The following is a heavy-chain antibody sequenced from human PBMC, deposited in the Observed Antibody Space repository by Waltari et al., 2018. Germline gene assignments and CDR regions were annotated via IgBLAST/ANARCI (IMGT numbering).Heavy chain of an antibody. J-gene: IGHJ6*03. Sequence: QVQLQESGPGLVKPSETLSLTCTVSGGSISSYYWSWIRQPPGKGLEWIGYIYYSGSTNYNPSLKSRVTISVDTSKNQFSLKLSSVTAADTAVYYCARVDTARVGRPYYYYYYMDVWGKGTTVTVSS. D-gene: IGHD5-18*01. CDR3: ARVDTARVGRPYYYYYYMDV. V-gene: IGHV4-59*01. CDR2: IYYSGST. CDR1: GGSISSYY.